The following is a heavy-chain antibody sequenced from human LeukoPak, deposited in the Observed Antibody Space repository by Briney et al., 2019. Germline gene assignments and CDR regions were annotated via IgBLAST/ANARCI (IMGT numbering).Heavy chain of an antibody. CDR1: GGSISSGGYY. CDR3: ARSLTTYYYDSSGYYWPGY. J-gene: IGHJ4*02. D-gene: IGHD3-22*01. Sequence: PSQTLSLTCTVSGGSISSGGYYWSWIRQHPGKGLEWIGYIYYSGSTYYNPSLKSRVTISVDTSKNQFSPKLSSVTAADTAVYYCARSLTTYYYDSSGYYWPGYWGQGTLVTVSS. CDR2: IYYSGST. V-gene: IGHV4-31*03.